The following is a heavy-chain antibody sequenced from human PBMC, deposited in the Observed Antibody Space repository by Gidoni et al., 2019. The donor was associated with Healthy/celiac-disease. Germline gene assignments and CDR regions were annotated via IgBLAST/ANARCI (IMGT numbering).Heavy chain of an antibody. D-gene: IGHD6-13*01. CDR2: ISSSSSYI. Sequence: EVQLVESGGGLVKPGGSLRLSGAASGFTFSSYSMNWVRQAPGKGLEWVSSISSSSSYIYYADSVKGRFTISRDNAKNSLYLQMNSLRAEDTAVYYCASFRIAAAGDYWGQGTLSPSPQ. V-gene: IGHV3-21*01. J-gene: IGHJ4*02. CDR3: ASFRIAAAGDY. CDR1: GFTFSSYS.